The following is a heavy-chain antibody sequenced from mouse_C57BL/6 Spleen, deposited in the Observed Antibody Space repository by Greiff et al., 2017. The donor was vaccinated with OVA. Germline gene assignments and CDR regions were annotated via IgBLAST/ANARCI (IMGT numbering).Heavy chain of an antibody. V-gene: IGHV1-64*01. CDR3: ASGDDSYWYFDV. D-gene: IGHD3-2*01. CDR1: GYTFTSYW. CDR2: IHPNSGST. Sequence: QVQLQQPGAELVKPGASVKLSCKASGYTFTSYWMHWVKQRPGQGLEWIGMIHPNSGSTNYNEKFKSKATLTVDKSSSTAYMQLSSLTSEDSAVYYCASGDDSYWYFDVWGTGTTVTVSS. J-gene: IGHJ1*03.